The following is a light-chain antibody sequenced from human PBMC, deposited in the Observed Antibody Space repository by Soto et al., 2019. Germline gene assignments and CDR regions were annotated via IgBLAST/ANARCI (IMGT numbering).Light chain of an antibody. CDR3: RPYAGRKYAV. CDR2: EVD. J-gene: IGLJ7*02. CDR1: CSDVGGYNY. V-gene: IGLV2-8*01. Sequence: QSVLTQPPSASGSPGQSVTISCTGTCSDVGGYNYVSWYQHHPGKAHKLMIYEVDKRPSGVPDRFSGSKSGNTASLAVSGLQDEDEADYYCRPYAGRKYAVFGECTQLTAL.